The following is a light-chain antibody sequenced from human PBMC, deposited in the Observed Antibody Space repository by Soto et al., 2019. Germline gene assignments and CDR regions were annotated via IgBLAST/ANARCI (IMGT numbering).Light chain of an antibody. CDR2: AAS. Sequence: AIQMTQSPSSLSASVGDRVTITCRASPGSRNDLGWYQQKPGKATKLLIYAASSLQSGVPSRFSGSGSGTDFTLTISSLQPEDFATYYCLQDYNYPWTFGQGTKVEIK. V-gene: IGKV1-6*01. J-gene: IGKJ1*01. CDR1: PGSRND. CDR3: LQDYNYPWT.